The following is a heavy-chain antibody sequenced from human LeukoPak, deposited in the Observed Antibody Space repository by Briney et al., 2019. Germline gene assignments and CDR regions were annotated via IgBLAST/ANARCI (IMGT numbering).Heavy chain of an antibody. J-gene: IGHJ6*03. CDR3: ARAVYYDFWSGYYLYYYYYYYMDV. V-gene: IGHV1-18*01. CDR1: GYTFTSYG. Sequence: ASVKVSCKASGYTFTSYGISWVRQAPGQGLEWMGWISAYNGNTNYAQKLRGRVTMTTDTSTSTAYMELRSLRSDDTAVYYCARAVYYDFWSGYYLYYYYYYYMDVWGKGTTVTVSS. CDR2: ISAYNGNT. D-gene: IGHD3-3*01.